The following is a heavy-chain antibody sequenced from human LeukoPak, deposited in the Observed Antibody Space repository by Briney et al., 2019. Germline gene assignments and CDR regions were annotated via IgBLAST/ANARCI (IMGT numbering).Heavy chain of an antibody. J-gene: IGHJ4*02. CDR1: GYTFTDYE. CDR2: TNPSSRNR. CDR3: ARNPSRSDTYFDL. D-gene: IGHD5-18*01. V-gene: IGHV1-8*01. Sequence: ASVKVSCKASGYTFTDYEINWVRQASGQGLEWMGWTNPSSRNRAYAPTFEGRVTMTTDTSTSTAYMELRSLTSEDTAVYYCARNPSRSDTYFDLWGQGTLVTVSS.